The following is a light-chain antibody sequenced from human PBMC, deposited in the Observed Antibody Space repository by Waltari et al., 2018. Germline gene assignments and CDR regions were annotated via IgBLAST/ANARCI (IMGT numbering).Light chain of an antibody. J-gene: IGKJ2*01. CDR3: MQARQTPFT. V-gene: IGKV4-1*01. CDR1: QSVFYKSNDKHS. CDR2: WAT. Sequence: DIVVTQSPDYLSVSLGERAAISCKTSQSVFYKSNDKHSLAWYQQKPGQPPKLLIFWATSRESGVPDRFTGDGSGTDFTLTIRSLQADDVAVYYCMQARQTPFTFGQGTKLEI.